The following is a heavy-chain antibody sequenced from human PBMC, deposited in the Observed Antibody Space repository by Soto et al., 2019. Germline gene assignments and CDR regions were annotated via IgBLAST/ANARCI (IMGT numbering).Heavy chain of an antibody. J-gene: IGHJ5*02. CDR2: VSGSGAST. D-gene: IGHD3-10*01. CDR1: GFTFSSYA. Sequence: EVQLLESGGGLVQPGGSLRLSCAASGFTFSSYAMSWVRQAPGKGLEWVSAVSGSGASTYYADSVKGRFTISRDNSKNTLYLQMNSLRAEDTAVYYCAKDDSRGSGSSGWSDPWGQGTLVTVSS. CDR3: AKDDSRGSGSSGWSDP. V-gene: IGHV3-23*01.